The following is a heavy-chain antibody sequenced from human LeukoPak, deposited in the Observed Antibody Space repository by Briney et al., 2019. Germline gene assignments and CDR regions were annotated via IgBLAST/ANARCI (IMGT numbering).Heavy chain of an antibody. V-gene: IGHV1-2*02. CDR3: ARIRGGNNYHFDY. Sequence: ASVKVSCKASGYTFTDYYMHWVRRAPGQGLEWMGWINTYSGGTNYAQKFQGRVTMTRDTSISTAYMDLSRLTSDDTAVYYCARIRGGNNYHFDYWGQGTLVTVSS. CDR1: GYTFTDYY. D-gene: IGHD1-26*01. J-gene: IGHJ4*02. CDR2: INTYSGGT.